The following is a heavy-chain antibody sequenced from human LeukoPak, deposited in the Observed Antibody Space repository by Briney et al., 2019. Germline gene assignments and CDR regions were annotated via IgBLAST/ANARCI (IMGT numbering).Heavy chain of an antibody. J-gene: IGHJ4*02. Sequence: GGSLRLSCAASGFTFSNAWMTWVRQAPGQGLEWVGRIKSKTDGATTDYAVTVKGRFAISRDDSKRMLYLQMNSLKTEDTAMYYCALEFGQATDYWGQGTLVTVSS. V-gene: IGHV3-15*01. CDR3: ALEFGQATDY. D-gene: IGHD3-3*01. CDR1: GFTFSNAW. CDR2: IKSKTDGATT.